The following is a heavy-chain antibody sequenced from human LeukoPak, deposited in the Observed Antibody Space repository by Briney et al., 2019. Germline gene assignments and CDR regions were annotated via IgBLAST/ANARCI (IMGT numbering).Heavy chain of an antibody. J-gene: IGHJ5*02. CDR2: FDPEDGET. D-gene: IGHD6-13*01. V-gene: IGHV1-24*01. CDR3: ATAGLAAADNWFDP. Sequence: GASVTVSCTVSGYTLTELSMHWVRQAPGKGLEWMGGFDPEDGETIYAQKFQGRVTMTEDTSTDTAYMELSSLRSEDTAVYYCATAGLAAADNWFDPWGQGTLVTVSS. CDR1: GYTLTELS.